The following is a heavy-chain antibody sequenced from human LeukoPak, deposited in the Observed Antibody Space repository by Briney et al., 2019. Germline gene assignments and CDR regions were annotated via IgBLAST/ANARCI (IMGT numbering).Heavy chain of an antibody. CDR1: GFTFNTFA. Sequence: GGSLRLSCAASGFTFNTFAMSWVRQAPGKGLEWVATIGDPSKTYYADSVKGRFTISRDDSQNTLFLQMTSLRADDTALYYCVKDAVSFNSIYDPFDIWGQGTMVTVS. CDR3: VKDAVSFNSIYDPFDI. CDR2: IGDPSKT. V-gene: IGHV3-23*01. J-gene: IGHJ3*02. D-gene: IGHD2/OR15-2a*01.